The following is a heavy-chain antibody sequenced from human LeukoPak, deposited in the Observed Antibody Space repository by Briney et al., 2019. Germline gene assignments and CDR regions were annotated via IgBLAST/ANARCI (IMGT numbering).Heavy chain of an antibody. J-gene: IGHJ4*02. V-gene: IGHV3-23*01. D-gene: IGHD6-19*01. CDR1: GFTLSNYA. CDR2: ISGSGGST. CDR3: AAGYSSGWYVRYFDY. Sequence: PGASLRLSCAASGFTLSNYAMSWVRQAPGKGLEWVSSISGSGGSTYEAENVKGRVTISRDNSKNTLYLQMNSLRDEDTATYHCAAGYSSGWYVRYFDYWGQGTLVTVSS.